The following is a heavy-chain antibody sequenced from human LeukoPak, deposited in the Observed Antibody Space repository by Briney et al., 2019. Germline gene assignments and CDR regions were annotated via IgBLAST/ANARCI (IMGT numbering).Heavy chain of an antibody. CDR1: VGSISSNY. D-gene: IGHD6-19*01. V-gene: IGHV4-59*01. Sequence: SETLSLTCTVSVGSISSNYWNWIRQPQWKGREWIGYIYYSGSTNYNPSLKSRVTISVDTSKNQFSLKLSSVTAADTAVYYCARGASSSGWSYYYYYYGMDVWGQGTTVTVSS. J-gene: IGHJ6*02. CDR2: IYYSGST. CDR3: ARGASSSGWSYYYYYYGMDV.